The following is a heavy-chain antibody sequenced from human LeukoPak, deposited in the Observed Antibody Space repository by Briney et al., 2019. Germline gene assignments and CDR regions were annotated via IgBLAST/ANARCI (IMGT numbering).Heavy chain of an antibody. CDR3: ARNVRTVTTFYYYYGMDV. V-gene: IGHV3-33*01. CDR1: GFTFRSYG. D-gene: IGHD4-17*01. J-gene: IGHJ6*02. CDR2: IWYDGSNK. Sequence: GGSLRLSCAAYGFTFRSYGMHWVRQAPGKGLEWVAVIWYDGSNKYYADSVKGRFTISRDNSKNTLYLQMNSLRAEDTAVSYCARNVRTVTTFYYYYGMDVWGQGTTVTVSS.